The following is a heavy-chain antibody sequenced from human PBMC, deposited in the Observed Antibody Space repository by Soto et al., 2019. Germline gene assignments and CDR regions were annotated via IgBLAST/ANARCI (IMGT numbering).Heavy chain of an antibody. Sequence: GGSLRLSCAASGFIFRNHAMTWVRQAPGQGLEYVSSITASGSATFYAASVRGRFVISRDNSKSTLYLQMNSLRAEDTALYYCAKDVADRGIASWGQRTLVTVSS. CDR2: ITASGSAT. J-gene: IGHJ5*02. CDR3: AKDVADRGIAS. V-gene: IGHV3-23*01. CDR1: GFIFRNHA. D-gene: IGHD2-21*01.